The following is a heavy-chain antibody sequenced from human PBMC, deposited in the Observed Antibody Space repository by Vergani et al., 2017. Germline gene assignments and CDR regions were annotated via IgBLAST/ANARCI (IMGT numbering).Heavy chain of an antibody. V-gene: IGHV4-59*12. CDR3: ASHAGPKDF. J-gene: IGHJ3*01. CDR1: GGSISSYY. Sequence: QVQLPESGPGLVKPSETLSLTCTVSGGSISSYYWSWIRQPPGKGLEWIGEINHSGSTNYNPSLKSRVTISVDTSKNQFSLKLSSVTAADTAVYYCASHAGPKDFWGQGTMVTVSS. CDR2: INHSGST.